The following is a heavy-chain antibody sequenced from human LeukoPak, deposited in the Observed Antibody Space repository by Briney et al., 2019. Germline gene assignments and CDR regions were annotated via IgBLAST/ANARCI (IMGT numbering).Heavy chain of an antibody. Sequence: GGSLRLSCAASGFTFSSYAMHWVRQAPGKGLEWVAVISYDGSNKYYADSVKGRFTISRDNSKNTLYLQMNSLRAEDTAVYYCARETVLRFLEWLLLDYWGQGTLVTVSS. CDR3: ARETVLRFLEWLLLDY. CDR2: ISYDGSNK. V-gene: IGHV3-30-3*01. CDR1: GFTFSSYA. D-gene: IGHD3-3*01. J-gene: IGHJ4*02.